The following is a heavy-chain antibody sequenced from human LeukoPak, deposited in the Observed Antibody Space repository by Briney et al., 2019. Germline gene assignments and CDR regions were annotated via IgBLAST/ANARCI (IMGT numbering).Heavy chain of an antibody. Sequence: PGGSLRLSCAASGITFSSYWMSWVRQAPGKGLEWVASIKQDGGEKVYVDSVKGRFTISRDNAKNSLYLQMNSLRAEDTAVYYCARHRFDYGDYVWWFDPWGQGTLVTVSS. J-gene: IGHJ5*02. V-gene: IGHV3-7*01. D-gene: IGHD4-17*01. CDR1: GITFSSYW. CDR2: IKQDGGEK. CDR3: ARHRFDYGDYVWWFDP.